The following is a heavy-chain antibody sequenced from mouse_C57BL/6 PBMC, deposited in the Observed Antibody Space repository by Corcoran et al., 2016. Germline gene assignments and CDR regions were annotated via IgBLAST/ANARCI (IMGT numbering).Heavy chain of an antibody. J-gene: IGHJ1*03. CDR2: IYPGSGNT. Sequence: QVQLQQPGPELVKPGASVKISCKASGYTFTSYYIHWVKQGPGQGLEGIGWIYPGSGNTKYNEKFKGKATLTAATSSSTAYRQLSSLTSEDSAVYYCARSGWARYFDVWGTGTTVTVSS. CDR1: GYTFTSYY. D-gene: IGHD2-3*01. CDR3: ARSGWARYFDV. V-gene: IGHV1-66*01.